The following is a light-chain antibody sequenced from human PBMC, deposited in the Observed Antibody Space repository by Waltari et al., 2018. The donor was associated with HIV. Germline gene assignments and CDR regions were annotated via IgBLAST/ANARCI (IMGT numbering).Light chain of an antibody. CDR2: DVT. V-gene: IGLV2-8*01. CDR1: SSAFGPFKY. J-gene: IGLJ1*01. Sequence: QSPLTQPPSAAGSPGQSVPISGTGPSSAFGPFKYVSRYQQHPGKAPKLLIYDVTKRPSGVPDRFSGSKSGNTASLTVSGLQAEDEAHYYCSSYAGSSMSYAFGTGTKVTVL. CDR3: SSYAGSSMSYA.